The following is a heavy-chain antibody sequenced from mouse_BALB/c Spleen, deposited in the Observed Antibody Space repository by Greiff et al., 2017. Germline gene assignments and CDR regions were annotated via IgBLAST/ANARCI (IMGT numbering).Heavy chain of an antibody. Sequence: EVQVVESGGGLVQPGGSMKLSCVASGFTFSNYWMNWVRQSPEKGLEWVAEIRLKSNNYATHYAESVKGRFTISRDDSKSSVYLQMNNLRAEDTGIYYCTRYDLYAMDYWGQGTSVTVSS. D-gene: IGHD2-3*01. CDR1: GFTFSNYW. CDR3: TRYDLYAMDY. CDR2: IRLKSNNYAT. J-gene: IGHJ4*01. V-gene: IGHV6-6*02.